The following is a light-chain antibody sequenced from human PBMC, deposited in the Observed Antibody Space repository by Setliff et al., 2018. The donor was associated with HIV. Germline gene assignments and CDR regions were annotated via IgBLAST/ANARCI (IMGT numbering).Light chain of an antibody. CDR2: ATS. Sequence: DVQMTQSPSSLSASLGDRVTITCRASQGISDALAWYQQKPGKAPKLLLYATSRLESGVPSRFSGSRSGTDYTLTISSLQSEDFATYYCQQYYSSPSFGPGT. J-gene: IGKJ3*01. V-gene: IGKV1-NL1*01. CDR3: QQYYSSPS. CDR1: QGISDA.